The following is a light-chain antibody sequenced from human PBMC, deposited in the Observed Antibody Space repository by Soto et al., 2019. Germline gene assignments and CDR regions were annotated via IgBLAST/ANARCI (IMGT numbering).Light chain of an antibody. CDR1: QGISSA. CDR2: DAS. CDR3: QQFYNYPIT. V-gene: IGKV1D-13*01. Sequence: AIQFTHSPSSLSSSVLYIFTMTCRASQGISSALAWYQQKPGKAPKFLIYDASSLQSGVPSRFSGSGSGADLTLTISSLQPEDFATYYCQQFYNYPITFGQGTRLEIK. J-gene: IGKJ5*01.